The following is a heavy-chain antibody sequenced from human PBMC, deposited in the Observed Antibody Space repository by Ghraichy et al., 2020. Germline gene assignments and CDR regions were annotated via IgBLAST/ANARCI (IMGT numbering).Heavy chain of an antibody. CDR1: HGSLYTDYTY. V-gene: IGHV4-39*01. D-gene: IGHD2-15*01. CDR2: VYYSGNT. J-gene: IGHJ5*02. Sequence: SETLSLTCSVSHGSLYTDYTYWAWIRQSPGRGLEWIGSVYYSGNTYYNPSLKSRVTISMDTSNNRFSLNLSTVSAADTAVYYCARHGGRDRRKNWFDPWGQGTLVTVSS. CDR3: ARHGGRDRRKNWFDP.